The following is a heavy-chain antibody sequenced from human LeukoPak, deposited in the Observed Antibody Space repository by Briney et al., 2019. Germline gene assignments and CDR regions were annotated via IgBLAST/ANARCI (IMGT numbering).Heavy chain of an antibody. CDR2: INPKSGGT. J-gene: IGHJ4*02. D-gene: IGHD6-19*01. Sequence: ASVKVSCKASTDTFRKYGISWVRQAPGQGPEWMGWINPKSGGTNYAQQFQDRVTMTRDTSISSTYMELSRLKSDDTAVYYCVRDLGISGWYAPPLGYFDSWGQGTLVTVSS. V-gene: IGHV1-2*02. CDR3: VRDLGISGWYAPPLGYFDS. CDR1: TDTFRKYG.